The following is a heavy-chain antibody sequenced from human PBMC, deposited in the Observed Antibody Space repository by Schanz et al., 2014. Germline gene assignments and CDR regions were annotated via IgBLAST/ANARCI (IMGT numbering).Heavy chain of an antibody. Sequence: QVQLVQSGAEVKKPGASVKVSCKTSGYTFTAYYMHWVRQAPGQGLEWMGRINPNSGGTNYAQKFQGRVTMTRDTSISTAYMELSSLRSDDTAVYYCARELRLEYYFDYWGQGTQVTVSS. CDR3: ARELRLEYYFDY. D-gene: IGHD4-17*01. CDR2: INPNSGGT. CDR1: GYTFTAYY. J-gene: IGHJ4*02. V-gene: IGHV1-2*02.